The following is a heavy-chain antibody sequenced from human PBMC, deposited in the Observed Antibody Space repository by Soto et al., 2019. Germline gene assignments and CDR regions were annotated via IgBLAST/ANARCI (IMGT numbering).Heavy chain of an antibody. CDR2: ISGGGGST. V-gene: IGHV3-23*04. CDR1: GFIFSSYG. J-gene: IGHJ2*01. Sequence: EVQVVESGGGLVQPEGSLRLSCTASGFIFSSYGMTWVRQAAGRGLEWVSIISGGGGSTYYADSVKGRFTISRDNSKNTLYLQMSSLRVEDTAVYYCARRKGTDHWCFDLWGRGTLVTISS. CDR3: ARRKGTDHWCFDL.